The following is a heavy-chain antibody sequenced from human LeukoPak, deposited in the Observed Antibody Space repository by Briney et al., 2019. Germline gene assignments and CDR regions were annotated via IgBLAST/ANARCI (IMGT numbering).Heavy chain of an antibody. CDR3: ASPVDNWQYGSLDH. D-gene: IGHD1-20*01. J-gene: IGHJ4*02. V-gene: IGHV3-66*01. Sequence: GGSLSLSCAVSGLSVTTTFMTWVRQAPGKGPEWVAVIYNGGSTYYADSVKGRSSISRDNSKNTLYLQMNSLRVEDTAVYFCASPVDNWQYGSLDHWGQGTLVTVSS. CDR2: IYNGGST. CDR1: GLSVTTTF.